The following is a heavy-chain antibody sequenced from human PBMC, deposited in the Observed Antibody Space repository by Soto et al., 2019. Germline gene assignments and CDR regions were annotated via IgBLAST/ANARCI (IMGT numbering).Heavy chain of an antibody. J-gene: IGHJ5*02. CDR2: IYHSGST. Sequence: QVQLQESGPGLVKPSGTLSLTCAVSGGSISSSNWWSWVRQPPGKGLEWIGEIYHSGSTNYNPSLKSGVTISVDKSKNQFSLKLSSVTAADTAVYYCARGYCISTSCAKADWFDPWGQGTLVTVSS. V-gene: IGHV4-4*02. CDR1: GGSISSSNW. CDR3: ARGYCISTSCAKADWFDP. D-gene: IGHD2-2*01.